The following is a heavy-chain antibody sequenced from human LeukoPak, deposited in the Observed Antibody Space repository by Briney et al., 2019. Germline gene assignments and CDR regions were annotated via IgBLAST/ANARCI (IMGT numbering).Heavy chain of an antibody. CDR2: MNPNSGNT. D-gene: IGHD6-13*01. CDR3: AGRYSSSPGIV. CDR1: GYTFTSYD. J-gene: IGHJ6*04. V-gene: IGHV1-8*01. Sequence: GASVKVSCKASGYTFTSYDINWVRQATGQGLEWMGWMNPNSGNTGYAQKFQGRVTMTRNTSISTAYMELSSLKASDTAMYYCAGRYSSSPGIVWGKGTTVTVSS.